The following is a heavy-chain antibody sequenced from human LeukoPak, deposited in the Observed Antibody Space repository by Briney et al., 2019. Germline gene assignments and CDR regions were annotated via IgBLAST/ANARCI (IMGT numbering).Heavy chain of an antibody. CDR3: ARDTRYSSAWYDN. V-gene: IGHV1-18*03. Sequence: ASVKVSCKASGYTFTSYGISWVRQAPGQGLEWMGWITDYNRNTYYAQKFQGRVTMTIDTSTSTAYMELRSLRSDDMAAYYCARDTRYSSAWYDNWGQGTLVTVSS. J-gene: IGHJ5*02. D-gene: IGHD2-15*01. CDR2: ITDYNRNT. CDR1: GYTFTSYG.